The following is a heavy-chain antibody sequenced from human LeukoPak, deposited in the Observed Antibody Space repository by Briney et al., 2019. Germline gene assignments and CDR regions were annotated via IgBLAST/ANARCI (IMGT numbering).Heavy chain of an antibody. Sequence: GGSLRLSCTASGFTFGDYAMSWVRQAPGKGLEWVGFIRSKAYGGTTEYAASVKGRFTISRDDSKSIAYLQMNRLKTEDTAVYYCTRVYSSGSSFDYWGQGTLVTVSS. D-gene: IGHD6-19*01. J-gene: IGHJ4*02. CDR3: TRVYSSGSSFDY. CDR2: IRSKAYGGTT. CDR1: GFTFGDYA. V-gene: IGHV3-49*04.